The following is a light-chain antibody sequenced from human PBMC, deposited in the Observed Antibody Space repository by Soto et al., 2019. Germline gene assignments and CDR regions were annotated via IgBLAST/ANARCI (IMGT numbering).Light chain of an antibody. V-gene: IGKV4-1*01. Sequence: DIVMTQSPASLAVSLGERATINCKSSQSVLYSSHNKNYLAWYQQKPGQPPKLLIYWASTRESGVPERFSGSGSGTDFTLTISSLQAEDVAVYYCQQYYSTPLTFGGGTKVEIK. CDR1: QSVLYSSHNKNY. CDR3: QQYYSTPLT. CDR2: WAS. J-gene: IGKJ4*01.